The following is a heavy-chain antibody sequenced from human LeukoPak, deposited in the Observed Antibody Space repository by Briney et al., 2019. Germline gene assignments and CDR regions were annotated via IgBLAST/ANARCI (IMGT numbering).Heavy chain of an antibody. J-gene: IGHJ3*02. CDR3: ARGTVSSVAAFDI. V-gene: IGHV3-30-3*01. CDR1: GFTFSSYA. D-gene: IGHD6-19*01. Sequence: PGGSLRLSCAASGFTFSSYAMHWVRQAPGKGLEWVAVISYDGSNKYYAHSVKGRFTISRDNSKKTLYLQINSLRAEDTAVYYCARGTVSSVAAFDIWGQGTMVTVSS. CDR2: ISYDGSNK.